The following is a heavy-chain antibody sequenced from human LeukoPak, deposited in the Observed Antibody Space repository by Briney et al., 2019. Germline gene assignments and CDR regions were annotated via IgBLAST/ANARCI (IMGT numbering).Heavy chain of an antibody. V-gene: IGHV4-61*02. Sequence: SETLALTCTVSGNSISSGDNYWSWIRQPAGKGLEWIGRIYTSGSTNYNPSLKSRVTISGDTSKNQFSLRLSSVTAADTAVYYCARASYSYDINGWVPFDYWGQGTLVTVSS. CDR2: IYTSGST. D-gene: IGHD3-22*01. J-gene: IGHJ4*02. CDR3: ARASYSYDINGWVPFDY. CDR1: GNSISSGDNY.